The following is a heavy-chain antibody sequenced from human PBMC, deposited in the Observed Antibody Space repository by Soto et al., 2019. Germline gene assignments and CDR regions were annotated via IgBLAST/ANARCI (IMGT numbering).Heavy chain of an antibody. J-gene: IGHJ6*01. CDR3: ARVRDHYGMDL. Sequence: EVQLVESGGGLVQPGGSLRLSCAASGFTVNSYNMNWVRQAPGKGLEWVSYISTGSSNIYFPDSVKRRFTISRDNAKNYLYLPINSLRVEDTAVYYCARVRDHYGMDLWGQGTTVTVSS. CDR2: ISTGSSNI. CDR1: GFTVNSYN. V-gene: IGHV3-48*01.